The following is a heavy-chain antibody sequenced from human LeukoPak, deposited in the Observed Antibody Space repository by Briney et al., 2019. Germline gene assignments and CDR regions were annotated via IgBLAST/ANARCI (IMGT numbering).Heavy chain of an antibody. CDR3: ARDRAYSSNRYFDY. Sequence: GGSLTLSCTASGFTFSNYAMNWVRQAPGKGLEWVSVISGAGGVTHYADSVNGRFIISRDNSKNTLYLQMNSLRAEDTAVYHCARDRAYSSNRYFDYWGQGTQVTVSS. J-gene: IGHJ4*02. CDR1: GFTFSNYA. V-gene: IGHV3-23*01. D-gene: IGHD6-19*01. CDR2: ISGAGGVT.